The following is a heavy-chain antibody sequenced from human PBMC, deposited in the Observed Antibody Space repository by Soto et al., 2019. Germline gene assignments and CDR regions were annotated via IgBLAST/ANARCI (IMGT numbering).Heavy chain of an antibody. J-gene: IGHJ6*02. CDR2: IKSKTDGGTT. V-gene: IGHV3-15*07. CDR3: TTDKWELLRLGPTAYYYGMDV. D-gene: IGHD1-26*01. CDR1: GFTFSNAW. Sequence: EVQLVESGGGLVKPGGSLRLSCAASGFTFSNAWMNWVRQAPGKGLEWVGRIKSKTDGGTTDYAAPVKGRFSISRDDSKNTLNLKINSLKTEDTAVYYCTTDKWELLRLGPTAYYYGMDVWGQGTTGTVSS.